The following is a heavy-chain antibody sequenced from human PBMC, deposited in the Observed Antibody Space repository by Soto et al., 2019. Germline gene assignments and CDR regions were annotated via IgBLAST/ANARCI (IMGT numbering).Heavy chain of an antibody. Sequence: EVQLVESGGGLVQPGGSLRLSCAASGFSLNDHYMDWVRQAPGKGLEWVGRTRNKVNVYTTEYASFVKGRFSISRDDSWNSRYLDMTSRKSEDTAVYYCGRGSHYDSSGFFVWGVFDFWGQWTLVTVSS. CDR3: GRGSHYDSSGFFVWGVFDF. J-gene: IGHJ3*01. V-gene: IGHV3-72*01. D-gene: IGHD3-22*01. CDR1: GFSLNDHY. CDR2: TRNKVNVYTT.